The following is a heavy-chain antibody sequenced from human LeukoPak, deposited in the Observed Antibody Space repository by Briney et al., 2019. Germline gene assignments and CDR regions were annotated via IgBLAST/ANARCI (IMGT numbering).Heavy chain of an antibody. J-gene: IGHJ4*02. D-gene: IGHD4-17*01. V-gene: IGHV3-15*01. CDR1: GFTSSHPW. CDR3: AMEDSGARA. Sequence: GGSLRLSCAASGFTSSHPWMSWVRQAPGKGLEWVGRIKSKTHGGTADYAAPVKGRFTISRDDSKNTLYLQMNSLNSEDTAVYYCAMEDSGARAWGQGTLVTVSS. CDR2: IKSKTHGGTA.